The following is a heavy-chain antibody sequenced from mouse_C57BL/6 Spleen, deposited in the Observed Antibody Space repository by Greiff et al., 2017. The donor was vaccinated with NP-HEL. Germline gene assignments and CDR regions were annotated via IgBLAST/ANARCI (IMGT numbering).Heavy chain of an antibody. CDR3: ARSYGNPFAY. CDR1: GYAFRSSW. V-gene: IGHV1-82*01. D-gene: IGHD2-1*01. Sequence: QVQLKESGPELVKPGASVKISCKASGYAFRSSWMNWVKQRPGKGLEWIGRIYPGDGDTNYNGKFKGKATLTADKSSSTAYMQLSSLTSEDSAVYFCARSYGNPFAYWGQGTLVTVSA. J-gene: IGHJ3*01. CDR2: IYPGDGDT.